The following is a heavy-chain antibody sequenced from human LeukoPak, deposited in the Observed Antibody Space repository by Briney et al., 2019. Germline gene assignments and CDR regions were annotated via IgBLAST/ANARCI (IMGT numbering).Heavy chain of an antibody. CDR1: GFTFSSYG. V-gene: IGHV3-21*01. CDR3: ARVRNDFWSKGYMDV. J-gene: IGHJ6*03. CDR2: ISSSSYI. Sequence: TGGSLRLSCAASGFTFSSYGMHWVRQAPGKGLEWVSSISSSSYIYYADSVKGRFTISRDNAKNSLYLQMNSLRAEDTAVYYCARVRNDFWSKGYMDVWGKGTTVTVSS. D-gene: IGHD3-3*01.